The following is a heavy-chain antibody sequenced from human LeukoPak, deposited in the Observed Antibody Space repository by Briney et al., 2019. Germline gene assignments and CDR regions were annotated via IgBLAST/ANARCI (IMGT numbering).Heavy chain of an antibody. CDR3: AKSTRAVMAMMDV. Sequence: GGSLRLSCAASGFTFSSYSMNWVRQAPGKGLEWDSSISSRRTYRYHADSVKGRFTICRDNAKNSLFLQMNSLRAEDTAVYLCAKSTRAVMAMMDVWGKGPTVTVSS. CDR2: ISSRRTYR. V-gene: IGHV3-21*01. D-gene: IGHD3-16*01. CDR1: GFTFSSYS. J-gene: IGHJ6*04.